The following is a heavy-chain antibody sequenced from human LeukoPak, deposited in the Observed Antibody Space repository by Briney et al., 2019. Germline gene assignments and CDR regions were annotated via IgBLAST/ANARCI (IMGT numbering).Heavy chain of an antibody. J-gene: IGHJ3*02. CDR1: GGSISSGGYY. CDR2: IYYSGST. V-gene: IGHV4-31*03. Sequence: SQTLSLTCTVSGGSISSGGYYWSWIRQHPGKGLEWIGYIYYSGSTYYNPSLKSRVTISVDTSKNQFSLKLSSVTAADTAVYYCARDRGDDIAVNAFDIWGQGTMVTVSS. D-gene: IGHD6-19*01. CDR3: ARDRGDDIAVNAFDI.